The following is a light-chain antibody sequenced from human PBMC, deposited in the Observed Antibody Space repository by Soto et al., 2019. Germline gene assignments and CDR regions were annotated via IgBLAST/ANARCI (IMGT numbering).Light chain of an antibody. Sequence: DIQMTRSPSTLSASVGDRVTITCRASQSISSWLAWYQQKPGKAPKLLIYKASSLESGVPSRFSGSGSGTEFTLTISSLQPDDFATYYCQQYNSYSGITFGQGTRLEIK. J-gene: IGKJ5*01. CDR1: QSISSW. CDR3: QQYNSYSGIT. CDR2: KAS. V-gene: IGKV1-5*03.